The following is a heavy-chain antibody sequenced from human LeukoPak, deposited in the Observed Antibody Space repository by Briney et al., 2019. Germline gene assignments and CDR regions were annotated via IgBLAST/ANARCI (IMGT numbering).Heavy chain of an antibody. J-gene: IGHJ4*02. CDR1: GFILSNYW. D-gene: IGHD2-8*02. Sequence: TGGSLRLSCATSGFILSNYWVHWVRQAPGKGLVWVSRINNDGSSTTYADSVKGRFTISRDNARNTLYLQMNSLRAEDTAVYYCARDGISCTGGHCYFASWGQGTLVTVSS. CDR2: INNDGSST. V-gene: IGHV3-74*01. CDR3: ARDGISCTGGHCYFAS.